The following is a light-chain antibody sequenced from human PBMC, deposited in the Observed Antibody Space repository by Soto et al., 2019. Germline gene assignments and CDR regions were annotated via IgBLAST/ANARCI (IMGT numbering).Light chain of an antibody. CDR3: QQRSNWPPLT. V-gene: IGKV3-11*01. CDR2: DAS. CDR1: QSVDTY. J-gene: IGKJ4*01. Sequence: EIVLTQSPVTLSLSPGERATLSCRASQSVDTYLAWYQQKPGQPPRLLIYDASNRAAGVPDRFTGSGYGTDFTLTITSLEPGDLGVYYCQQRSNWPPLTFGGGTKVEIK.